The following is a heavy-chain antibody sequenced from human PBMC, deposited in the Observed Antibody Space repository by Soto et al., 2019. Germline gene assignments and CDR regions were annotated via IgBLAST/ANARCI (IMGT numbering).Heavy chain of an antibody. D-gene: IGHD3-10*01. CDR2: IRGFSPYT. Sequence: PGGSLRLSCISSGFTFRTYTMNWVRQAPGKGLEWVSGIRGFSPYTFYAESVKGRFTISRDNAKNSLDLQMDSLRAEDTAVYYCARDRGDDAHDYYYNAMDVWGQGTTVTVSS. CDR1: GFTFRTYT. J-gene: IGHJ6*02. CDR3: ARDRGDDAHDYYYNAMDV. V-gene: IGHV3-21*01.